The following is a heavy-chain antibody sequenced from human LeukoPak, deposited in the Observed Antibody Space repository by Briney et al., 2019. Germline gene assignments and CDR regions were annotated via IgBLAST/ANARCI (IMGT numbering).Heavy chain of an antibody. Sequence: GGSLRLSCAASAFPFSNHGMHWVRQAPGKGLEWVAVIWYDGSNKYYADSVKGRFTVSRDNSKNTVYLQMNSLRDEDTAVYYCARDQWGYCSSTSCPTPHAFDIWGQGTMVTVSS. CDR2: IWYDGSNK. J-gene: IGHJ3*02. CDR3: ARDQWGYCSSTSCPTPHAFDI. V-gene: IGHV3-33*01. CDR1: AFPFSNHG. D-gene: IGHD2-2*01.